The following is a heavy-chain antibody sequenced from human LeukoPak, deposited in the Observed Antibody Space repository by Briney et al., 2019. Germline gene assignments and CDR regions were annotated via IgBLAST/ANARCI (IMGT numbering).Heavy chain of an antibody. CDR2: MNPNSGNT. V-gene: IGHV1-8*03. CDR1: GYTFTSYD. D-gene: IGHD3-3*01. J-gene: IGHJ3*02. CDR3: ALATIFGGEDAFDI. Sequence: VASVKVSCKASGYTFTSYDINWVRQATGQGLEWMGWMNPNSGNTGYAQKFQGRVTITRNTSISTAYMELSSLRSEDTAVYYCALATIFGGEDAFDIWGQGTMVTVSS.